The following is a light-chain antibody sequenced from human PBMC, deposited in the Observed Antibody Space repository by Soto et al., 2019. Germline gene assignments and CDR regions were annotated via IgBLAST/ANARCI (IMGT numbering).Light chain of an antibody. Sequence: EIVLTQSPATLSLSPGERATLSCRASQSISSHLAWYQQKPGQAPRLLMYDASNRATGIPARFSGSGSGTDFTLTISSQEPEDFAVYYCQQRPNWPLTFGGGTKVEIK. J-gene: IGKJ4*01. V-gene: IGKV3-11*01. CDR3: QQRPNWPLT. CDR1: QSISSH. CDR2: DAS.